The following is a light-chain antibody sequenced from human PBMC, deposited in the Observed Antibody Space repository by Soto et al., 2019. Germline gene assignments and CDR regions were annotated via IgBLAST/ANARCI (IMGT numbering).Light chain of an antibody. V-gene: IGKV3-15*01. CDR1: QFVGTN. CDR2: GAS. Sequence: VVMTQSPVTLSVSPGDRATLSCRASQFVGTNLAWYHQKPGQAPRLLIYGASTRATGIPARFSGSGSGTEFTLTISTLQSEDFAVYFCHQCNTWPRGTFGQGTKVEFK. CDR3: HQCNTWPRGT. J-gene: IGKJ1*01.